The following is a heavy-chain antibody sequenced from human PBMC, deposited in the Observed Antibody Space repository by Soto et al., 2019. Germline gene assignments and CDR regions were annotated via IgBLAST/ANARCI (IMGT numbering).Heavy chain of an antibody. CDR2: IDTSGTST. CDR1: GFTFTNFW. D-gene: IGHD6-13*01. J-gene: IGHJ4*02. V-gene: IGHV3-74*01. CDR3: ARDSWYFDV. Sequence: PGGSLRLSCGASGFTFTNFWMHWFRQVPGKGLVWVSLIDTSGTSTSYADSVKGRFTISRDNAKSTVTLQMNSLRAEDTGVYYCARDSWYFDVWSQGSLVTVSS.